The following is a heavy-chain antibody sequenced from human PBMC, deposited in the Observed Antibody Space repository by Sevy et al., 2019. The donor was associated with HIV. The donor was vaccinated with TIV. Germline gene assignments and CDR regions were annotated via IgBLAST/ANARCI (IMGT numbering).Heavy chain of an antibody. D-gene: IGHD7-27*01. V-gene: IGHV3-21*06. J-gene: IGHJ3*02. CDR1: GFTLSGYS. CDR3: ARDFLTGDRREAFDI. Sequence: GGSLRLSCAASGFTLSGYSISWVRQAPGKGLEWVSSVTPGTDIYYGDSVRGRFTASRDNAKNSVDLQMNSLRDEDTAVYYCARDFLTGDRREAFDIWGQGTKVTVSS. CDR2: VTPGTDI.